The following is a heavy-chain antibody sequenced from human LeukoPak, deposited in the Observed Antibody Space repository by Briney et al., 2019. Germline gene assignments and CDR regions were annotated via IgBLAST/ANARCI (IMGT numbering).Heavy chain of an antibody. V-gene: IGHV4-59*08. CDR2: IYYSGST. J-gene: IGHJ3*02. Sequence: SETLSLTCTVSGGSISSYYWSWIRQPPGKGLEWIGYIYYSGSTNYNPSLKSRVTISVDTSKNQFSLKLSSVTAADTAVYYCARVGDYGVSDDAFDIWGQGTMVTVSS. CDR1: GGSISSYY. D-gene: IGHD4-17*01. CDR3: ARVGDYGVSDDAFDI.